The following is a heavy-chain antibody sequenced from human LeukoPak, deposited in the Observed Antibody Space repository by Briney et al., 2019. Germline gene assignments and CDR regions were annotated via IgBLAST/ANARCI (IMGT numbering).Heavy chain of an antibody. J-gene: IGHJ3*02. V-gene: IGHV1-69*04. CDR1: GGTFSSYA. D-gene: IGHD6-19*01. CDR3: ARGSSSGWYALAAFDI. CDR2: IIPILGIA. Sequence: GSSVKVSCKASGGTFSSYAISWVRQAPGQGLEWMGRIIPILGIANYAQKFQGRVTITADKSTSTAYMELSSLRSEDTAVYYCARGSSSGWYALAAFDIWGQGTMVTV.